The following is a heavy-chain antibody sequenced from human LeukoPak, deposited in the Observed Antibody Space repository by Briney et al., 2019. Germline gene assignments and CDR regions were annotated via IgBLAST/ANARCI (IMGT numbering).Heavy chain of an antibody. D-gene: IGHD1-20*01. CDR2: VYTSGST. V-gene: IGHV4-4*09. CDR3: ARSNWNEYFDN. CDR1: GGSISSHY. Sequence: SETLSLTCTVSGGSISSHYWGWIRQPLGKGLEWIGYVYTSGSTNYNPSFKSRVTISADTSRNQFSLRLTSVTAADTAVYYCARSNWNEYFDNWGQGTLVTVSS. J-gene: IGHJ4*02.